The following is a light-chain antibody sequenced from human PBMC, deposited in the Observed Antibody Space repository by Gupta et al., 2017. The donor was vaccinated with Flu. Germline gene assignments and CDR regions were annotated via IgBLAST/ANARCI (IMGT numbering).Light chain of an antibody. J-gene: IGKJ3*01. V-gene: IGKV3-15*01. Sequence: PATLSVSPGERATLSCRASQSGGSSLAWYQKKPGQAPRLLIYAAFRRATGIPARFNGSGSGTEFTLTISSLQSEDFGFYYCQHYKSGPPTFGHGTKMDIK. CDR1: QSGGSS. CDR3: QHYKSGPPT. CDR2: AAF.